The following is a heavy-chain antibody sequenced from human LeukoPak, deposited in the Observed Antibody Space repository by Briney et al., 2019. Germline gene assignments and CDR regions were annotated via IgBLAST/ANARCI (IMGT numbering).Heavy chain of an antibody. V-gene: IGHV4-59*01. Sequence: SSETLSLTCIVSGGSIGNYYWNWIRQPPGKGLEWIGYTSYSGNTIYNPSLKSRVTISIDPFKNQLSLKVTSVTAADTAVYYCARDHGYFGMDVWGQGTTVTISS. CDR3: ARDHGYFGMDV. J-gene: IGHJ6*02. CDR1: GGSIGNYY. CDR2: TSYSGNT.